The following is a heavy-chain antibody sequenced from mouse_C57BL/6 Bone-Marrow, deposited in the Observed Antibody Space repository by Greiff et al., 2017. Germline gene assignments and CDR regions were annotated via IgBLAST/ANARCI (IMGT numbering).Heavy chain of an antibody. J-gene: IGHJ1*03. CDR2: IFPGSGST. V-gene: IGHV1-9*01. CDR3: ARRADTTVVADWYFDV. D-gene: IGHD1-1*01. Sequence: QVHVKQSGAELMKPGASVKLSCKATGYTFTGYWIEWVKQRPGHGLEWIGEIFPGSGSTNYNEKFKGKATFTADTSSHTAYMQLSSLTTEDSAIYYCARRADTTVVADWYFDVWGTGTTVTVSS. CDR1: GYTFTGYW.